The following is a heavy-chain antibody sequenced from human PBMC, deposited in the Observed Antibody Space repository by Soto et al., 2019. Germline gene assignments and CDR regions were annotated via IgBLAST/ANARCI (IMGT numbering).Heavy chain of an antibody. CDR2: INHSGST. V-gene: IGHV4-34*01. CDR1: GGPFIGYY. D-gene: IGHD2-2*01. Sequence: SETLSLTCAVYGGPFIGYYWSWIRQPPGKGLEWIGEINHSGSTNYNPSLKSRVTISVDTSKNQFSLKLSSVTAADTAVYYCARGPRYCSSTSCYPKIDYWGQGTLVTVSS. J-gene: IGHJ4*02. CDR3: ARGPRYCSSTSCYPKIDY.